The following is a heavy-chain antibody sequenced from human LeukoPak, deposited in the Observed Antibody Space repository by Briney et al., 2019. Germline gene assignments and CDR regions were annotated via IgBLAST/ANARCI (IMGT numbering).Heavy chain of an antibody. J-gene: IGHJ4*02. CDR1: GFTFSSFA. CDR3: AKGRARIAAASDY. CDR2: ISGSGGNT. Sequence: PGGSLRPSCAASGFTFSSFAMSWVRQAPGKGVGWVSVISGSGGNTYYADSVKGRFTISRDNSKNTLYLQMNSLRAEDTAVYYCAKGRARIAAASDYWGQGTLVTVSS. D-gene: IGHD6-13*01. V-gene: IGHV3-23*01.